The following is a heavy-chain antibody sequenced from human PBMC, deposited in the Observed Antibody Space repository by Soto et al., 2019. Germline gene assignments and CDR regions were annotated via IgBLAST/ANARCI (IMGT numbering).Heavy chain of an antibody. V-gene: IGHV3-74*01. D-gene: IGHD2-15*01. J-gene: IGHJ5*02. CDR1: GFTFSSYW. CDR2: INSAGSST. Sequence: EVQLVESGGGLVQPGGSLRLSCAATGFTFSSYWMHWVRQAPGKGLVWVSRINSAGSSTSYADSVKGRFTISRDNAKNTLYLQMNSLTAEDTAVYYCARVSCSGGSCYRWFDPWGQGTLVTVSS. CDR3: ARVSCSGGSCYRWFDP.